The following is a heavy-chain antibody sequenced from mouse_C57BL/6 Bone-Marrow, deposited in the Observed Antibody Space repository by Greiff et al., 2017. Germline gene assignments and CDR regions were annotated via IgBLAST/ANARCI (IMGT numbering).Heavy chain of an antibody. V-gene: IGHV1-59*01. CDR3: ARSLSYFDY. Sequence: QVQLQQPGAELLRPGTSVKLSCKASGYTFTSSWMHWVKRRPGQGLEWIGVIDPSDSYPNYNQKFKGKATLTVDTSSSTAYMQLSSLTSEDSAVYYCARSLSYFDYWGQGTTLTVSS. J-gene: IGHJ2*01. CDR1: GYTFTSSW. CDR2: IDPSDSYP. D-gene: IGHD6-1*01.